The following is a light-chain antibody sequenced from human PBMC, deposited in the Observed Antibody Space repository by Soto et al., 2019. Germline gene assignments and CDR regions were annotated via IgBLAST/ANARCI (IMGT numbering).Light chain of an antibody. CDR3: AAWDDRLDVYV. V-gene: IGLV1-36*01. Sequence: QSVLTQPPSLSEAPRQRVAISCSGSSSNIGNNAVNWYQQLPGKTPKLLIYSTSQRSSGVPGRFSGSKSGASASLSISGLQSEDEADYYCAAWDDRLDVYVFGTGTKLTVL. CDR1: SSNIGNNA. J-gene: IGLJ1*01. CDR2: STS.